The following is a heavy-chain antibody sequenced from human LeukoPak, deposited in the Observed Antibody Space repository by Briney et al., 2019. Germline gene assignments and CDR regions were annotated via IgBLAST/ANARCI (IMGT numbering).Heavy chain of an antibody. V-gene: IGHV4-39*01. CDR3: ARQASDYYYYYMDV. CDR2: IYYSGTA. J-gene: IGHJ6*03. Sequence: PSETLSLTCTVSGTSISSSAYYWGWIRQVPGKGLEWIGSIYYSGTAYYNPSLESRVTISEDTSRSRFSLVLTSVTAADTAVYYCARQASDYYYYYMDVWGQGTTVIVAS. CDR1: GTSISSSAYY.